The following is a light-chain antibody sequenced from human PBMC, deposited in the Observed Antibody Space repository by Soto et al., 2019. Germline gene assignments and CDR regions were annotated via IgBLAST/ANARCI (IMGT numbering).Light chain of an antibody. CDR2: GDN. V-gene: IGLV1-40*01. CDR3: QSYDSSLTTFV. J-gene: IGLJ1*01. CDR1: SSNIGAEYD. Sequence: QSELTQPPSVSGAPGQRVSSSCTGSSSNIGAEYDVHWYQQLPGTAPKRLIYGDNNRPSGVPDRFSGSKSGTSASLAITGLQPEDEADYYCQSYDSSLTTFVFGTGTKVTVL.